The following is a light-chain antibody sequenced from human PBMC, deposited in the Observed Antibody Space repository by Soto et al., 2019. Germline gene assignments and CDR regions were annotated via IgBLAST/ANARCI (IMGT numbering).Light chain of an antibody. V-gene: IGKV3-20*01. Sequence: EIVLTQSPGTLSLSPGERATLSCRASQSFSSSLAWYQQKPGQAPRLLIYDASSRATGVPDRFSGSGSGTDFILTISRLEPEDFAVYYCQQYGSSPYTFGQGTKLEIK. J-gene: IGKJ2*01. CDR2: DAS. CDR1: QSFSSS. CDR3: QQYGSSPYT.